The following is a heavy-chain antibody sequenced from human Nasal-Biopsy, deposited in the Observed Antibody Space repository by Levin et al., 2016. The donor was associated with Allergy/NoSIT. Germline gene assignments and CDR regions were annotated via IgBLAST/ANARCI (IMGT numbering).Heavy chain of an antibody. Sequence: GESLKISCDASGFTVSANYMSWVRQAPGTGLEWVSGVDSSGRAYYADSVKGRLTISRDISKNMMYLQMNSLKAEDTAVYYCVGSHRLLDYFTDYWGQGTLAIVSS. D-gene: IGHD2/OR15-2a*01. J-gene: IGHJ4*02. CDR2: VDSSGRA. CDR1: GFTVSANY. V-gene: IGHV3-53*01. CDR3: VGSHRLLDYFTDY.